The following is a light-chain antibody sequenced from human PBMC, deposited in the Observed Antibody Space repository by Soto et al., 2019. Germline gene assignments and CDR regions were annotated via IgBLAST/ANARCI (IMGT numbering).Light chain of an antibody. V-gene: IGLV1-40*01. CDR3: QSYDSSLSGFVGV. CDR2: GNS. Sequence: QSVLTQPPSVSGAPGQRVTISCTGSASNIGLGYDVYWYQQLPGTAPKLLIYGNSNRPSGVPDRFSGSKSGTSASLAITGLQAEDEADYYCQSYDSSLSGFVGVFGGGTKLTVL. CDR1: ASNIGLGYD. J-gene: IGLJ3*02.